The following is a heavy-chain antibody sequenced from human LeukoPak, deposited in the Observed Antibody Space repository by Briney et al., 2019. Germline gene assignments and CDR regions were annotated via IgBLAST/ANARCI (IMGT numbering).Heavy chain of an antibody. V-gene: IGHV1-2*02. D-gene: IGHD2-2*01. CDR2: INPNSGGT. Sequence: ASVKVSCKASGYTFTGYYMHWVRQAPGQGLEWMGWINPNSGGTNYAQKFQGRVTMTRDTSISTAYMELSRLRSDDAAVYYCARILGLNCSSTSCYGDHFDHWGQGTLVTVSS. J-gene: IGHJ4*02. CDR3: ARILGLNCSSTSCYGDHFDH. CDR1: GYTFTGYY.